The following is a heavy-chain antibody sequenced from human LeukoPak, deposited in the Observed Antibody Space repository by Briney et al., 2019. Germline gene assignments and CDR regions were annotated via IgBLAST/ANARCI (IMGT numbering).Heavy chain of an antibody. J-gene: IGHJ4*02. CDR3: AKEQYSGDYAWLFS. CDR1: GFTFSSYG. V-gene: IGHV3-30*18. Sequence: TGGSLILSCEASGFTFSSYGMHWVRQAPGKGLEWVAFISYDGSKKYYADSVKGRFTISRENSKNTLDLQLNNLTGEDTAVYHCAKEQYSGDYAWLFSWGQGTLVTVSS. CDR2: ISYDGSKK. D-gene: IGHD4-17*01.